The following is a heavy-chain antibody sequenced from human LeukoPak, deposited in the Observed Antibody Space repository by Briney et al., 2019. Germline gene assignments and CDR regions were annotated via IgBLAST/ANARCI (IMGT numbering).Heavy chain of an antibody. Sequence: ASVKVSCKASGYTFTSYDINWVRQATGQGLEWIGWINPNSGGTNYAQKFQGRVTMTRDTSISTAYMELSRLRSDDTAVHYCARGLGIGLDYWGQGTLVTVSS. V-gene: IGHV1-2*02. CDR1: GYTFTSYD. CDR2: INPNSGGT. CDR3: ARGLGIGLDY. J-gene: IGHJ4*02. D-gene: IGHD2-2*03.